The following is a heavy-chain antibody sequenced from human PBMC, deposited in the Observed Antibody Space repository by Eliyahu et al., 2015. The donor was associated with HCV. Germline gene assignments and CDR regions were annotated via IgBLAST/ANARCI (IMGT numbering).Heavy chain of an antibody. J-gene: IGHJ5*02. CDR2: IYXSGST. Sequence: QLQLQESGPGLVKPSETLSLTCTXSGGSISSSXYYXGWIRQPPGKGXXWIGXIYXSGSTYYNPSXKSRVTISVDTSKNQFSLKLSSVTAADTAVYYCARHSGGTSCPACWFDPWGQGTLVTVSS. CDR1: GGSISSSXYY. D-gene: IGHD2-15*01. CDR3: ARHSGGTSCPACWFDP. V-gene: IGHV4-39*01.